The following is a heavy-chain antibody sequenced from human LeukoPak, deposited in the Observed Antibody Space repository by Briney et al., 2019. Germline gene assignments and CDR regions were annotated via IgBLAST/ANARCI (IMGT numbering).Heavy chain of an antibody. J-gene: IGHJ4*02. Sequence: GGSLRLSCAASGFTFSSYAMHWVRQAPGKGLEYVSAISSNGGSTYYANSVKGRFTISRDNSKNTLYLQMGSLRAEDMAVYYCARVFYYDSGDTTGGFDYWGQGTLVTVSS. CDR2: ISSNGGST. D-gene: IGHD3-22*01. CDR3: ARVFYYDSGDTTGGFDY. V-gene: IGHV3-64*01. CDR1: GFTFSSYA.